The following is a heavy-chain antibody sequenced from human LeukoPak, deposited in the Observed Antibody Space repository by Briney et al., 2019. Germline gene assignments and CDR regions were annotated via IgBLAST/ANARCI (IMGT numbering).Heavy chain of an antibody. CDR1: GGSISSYY. CDR2: ISGSGGST. Sequence: HPSETLSLTCTVSGGSISSYYWSWVRQAPGKGLEWVSAISGSGGSTYYADSVKGRFTISRDNSKNTLYLQMNSLRAEDTAVYYCAKDLEVGATTIGYWGQGTLVTVSS. V-gene: IGHV3-23*01. D-gene: IGHD1-26*01. J-gene: IGHJ4*02. CDR3: AKDLEVGATTIGY.